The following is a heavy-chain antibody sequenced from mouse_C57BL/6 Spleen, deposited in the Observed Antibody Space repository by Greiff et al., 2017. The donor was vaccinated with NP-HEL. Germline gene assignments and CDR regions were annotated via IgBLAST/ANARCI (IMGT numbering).Heavy chain of an antibody. V-gene: IGHV1-81*01. J-gene: IGHJ4*01. CDR3: APPLTTAYAMDY. D-gene: IGHD1-2*01. CDR2: IYPRSGNT. Sequence: QVHVKQSGAELARPGASVKLSCKASGYTFTSYGISWVKQRTGQGLEWIGEIYPRSGNTYYNEKFKGKATLTADKSSSTAYMELRSLTSEDSAVYFCAPPLTTAYAMDYWGQGTSVTVSS. CDR1: GYTFTSYG.